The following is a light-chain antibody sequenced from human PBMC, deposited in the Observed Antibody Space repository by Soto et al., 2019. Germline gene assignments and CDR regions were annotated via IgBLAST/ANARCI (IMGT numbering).Light chain of an antibody. V-gene: IGKV3-20*01. J-gene: IGKJ2*01. CDR2: GAS. CDR3: QQYGSSPPKYT. Sequence: EIVLTQSPGTLSLSPGERATLSCRASQSLNSNYLAWHQQKPGQAPRLLIYGASSRATGIPDRFSGSGSGTDFTLTISRLEPEDFAVYYCQQYGSSPPKYTFGQGTKLEIK. CDR1: QSLNSNY.